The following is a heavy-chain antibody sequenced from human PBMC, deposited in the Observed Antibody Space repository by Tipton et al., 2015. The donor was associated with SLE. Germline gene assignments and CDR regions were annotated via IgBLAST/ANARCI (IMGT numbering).Heavy chain of an antibody. D-gene: IGHD1-26*01. CDR3: AREWWELDYYYYYGMDV. V-gene: IGHV4-4*07. J-gene: IGHJ6*02. CDR2: IYTSGST. Sequence: LRLSCTVSGGSISSYYWSWIWQPAGKGLEWIGHIYTSGSTNYNPPPKSRVTISVDTSKNQFSLKLSSVTAADTAVYYCAREWWELDYYYYYGMDVWGQGTTVTVSS. CDR1: GGSISSYY.